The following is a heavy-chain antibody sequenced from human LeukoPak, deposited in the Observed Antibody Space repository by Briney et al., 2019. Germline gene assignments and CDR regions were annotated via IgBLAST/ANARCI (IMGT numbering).Heavy chain of an antibody. V-gene: IGHV3-23*01. CDR2: ISGSGGGT. CDR1: GFTFSSYA. J-gene: IGHJ4*02. CDR3: AKREWAYYFDY. D-gene: IGHD2-8*01. Sequence: GGSLRLSCAASGFTFSSYAMSWVRQAPGKGREWVSAISGSGGGTYYADSVKGRFTISRDNSKNTLYLQMNSLRAEGTAVYYCAKREWAYYFDYWGQGTLVTVPS.